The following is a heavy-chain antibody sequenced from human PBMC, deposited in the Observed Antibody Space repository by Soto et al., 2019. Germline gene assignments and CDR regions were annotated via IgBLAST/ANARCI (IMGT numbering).Heavy chain of an antibody. CDR1: GFTFSSYD. CDR3: VKGSGDCSGGSCYPNDAFDI. Sequence: EVQLVESGGGLVQPGGSLRLSCAASGFTFSSYDMHWVRQATGKGLEWVSAIGTAGDTYYPGSVKGRFTISRENAKNSLYLQMNSLRAGDTAVYYCVKGSGDCSGGSCYPNDAFDIWGQGTMVTVSS. D-gene: IGHD2-15*01. V-gene: IGHV3-13*01. J-gene: IGHJ3*02. CDR2: IGTAGDT.